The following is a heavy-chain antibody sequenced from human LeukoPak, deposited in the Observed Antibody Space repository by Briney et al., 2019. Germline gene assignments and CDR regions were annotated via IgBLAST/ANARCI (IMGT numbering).Heavy chain of an antibody. V-gene: IGHV3-23*01. CDR3: VRGHNSGSYYYGMDV. CDR1: GFTFINYA. D-gene: IGHD6-19*01. J-gene: IGHJ6*02. Sequence: GGSLRLSCEASGFTFINYAMTWVRQAPGKGPEWVSGFTGGGGGAYYADSVRGRFTSSRDNSMNTLSLQMNSLRAEDTAIYYCVRGHNSGSYYYGMDVWGQGTTVNVSS. CDR2: FTGGGGGA.